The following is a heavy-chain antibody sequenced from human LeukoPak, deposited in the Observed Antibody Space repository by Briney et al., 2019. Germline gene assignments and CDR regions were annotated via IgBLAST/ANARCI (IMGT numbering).Heavy chain of an antibody. CDR1: GGSIRSYY. V-gene: IGHV4-59*01. J-gene: IGHJ4*02. CDR3: ARDPGDYYFDY. Sequence: PSETLSLTCTVSGGSIRSYYWSWIRQPPGKGLEWIGYIYYSGSTNYNPSLKSRVTISVDTSKNQFSLKLSSVTAADTAVYYCARDPGDYYFDYWGQGTLVTVSS. CDR2: IYYSGST. D-gene: IGHD7-27*01.